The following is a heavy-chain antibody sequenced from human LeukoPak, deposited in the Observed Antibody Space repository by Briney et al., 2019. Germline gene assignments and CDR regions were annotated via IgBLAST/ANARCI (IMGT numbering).Heavy chain of an antibody. V-gene: IGHV3-23*01. J-gene: IGHJ5*02. Sequence: GGSQRLSCAASGFTFSNYAMTWVRQAPGKGLEWVSSISGSSDSTYYADSVKGRFTIFRDTSNNTLYLQMNSLRAEDTAVYYCAKDRRESGTYNWFDPWGQGTLVTVSS. CDR1: GFTFSNYA. CDR3: AKDRRESGTYNWFDP. CDR2: ISGSSDST. D-gene: IGHD1-7*01.